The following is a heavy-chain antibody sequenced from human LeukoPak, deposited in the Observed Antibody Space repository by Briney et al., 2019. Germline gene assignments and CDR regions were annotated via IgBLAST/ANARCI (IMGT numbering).Heavy chain of an antibody. D-gene: IGHD5-24*01. J-gene: IGHJ4*02. CDR3: ARASRDGYNQNFDH. V-gene: IGHV5-51*01. CDR2: IYPRDSDT. CDR1: GYSFTSYW. Sequence: GESLKISCKGSGYSFTSYWVAWVRQMPGKGLEWMGIIYPRDSDTRYDPSFQGQVTISADSSTSTAYLQWSTLRASDTAMYYCARASRDGYNQNFDHWGQGTLVTVSS.